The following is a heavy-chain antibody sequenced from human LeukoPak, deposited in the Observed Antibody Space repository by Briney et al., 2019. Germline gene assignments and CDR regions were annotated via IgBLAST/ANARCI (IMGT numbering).Heavy chain of an antibody. J-gene: IGHJ5*02. Sequence: GGSLRLSCAASGFTFSSYAMHWVRQAPGQGLEWVAVISYDGSNKYYADSVKGRFTISRDNSKNTLYLQMNSLRAEDTAVYYCARPGGGLPLNWFDPWGQGTLVTVSS. CDR1: GFTFSSYA. V-gene: IGHV3-30-3*01. D-gene: IGHD3-16*01. CDR2: ISYDGSNK. CDR3: ARPGGGLPLNWFDP.